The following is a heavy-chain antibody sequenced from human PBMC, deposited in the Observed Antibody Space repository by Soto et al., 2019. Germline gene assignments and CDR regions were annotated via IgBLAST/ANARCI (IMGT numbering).Heavy chain of an antibody. Sequence: GSLRLSCAASGFTFSTYDMHWVRQVPGKGLEWVTAIGSAHDPYYLGSVKGRFSISRENAKNSLYLQMNSLTTGDTAVYYCARAYLGRLPRRADYYYALDVWGQGTTVTVSS. D-gene: IGHD1-26*01. V-gene: IGHV3-13*05. CDR1: GFTFSTYD. CDR2: IGSAHDP. CDR3: ARAYLGRLPRRADYYYALDV. J-gene: IGHJ6*02.